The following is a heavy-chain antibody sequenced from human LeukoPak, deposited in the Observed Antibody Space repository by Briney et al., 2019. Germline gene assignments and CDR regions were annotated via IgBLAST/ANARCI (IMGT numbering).Heavy chain of an antibody. CDR1: GGSISSSYYY. Sequence: SETLSLTCTVSGGSISSSYYYWGWIRQPPGKGLEWIGYIYYSGSTNYNPSLKSRVTISVDTSKNQFSLKLSSVTAADTAVYYCTRGGSGYPIDYWGQGTLVTVSS. CDR3: TRGGSGYPIDY. CDR2: IYYSGST. J-gene: IGHJ4*02. D-gene: IGHD3-3*01. V-gene: IGHV4-61*05.